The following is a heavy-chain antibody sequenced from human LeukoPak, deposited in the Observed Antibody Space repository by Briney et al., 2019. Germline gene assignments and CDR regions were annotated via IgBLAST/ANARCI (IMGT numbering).Heavy chain of an antibody. CDR2: ISSSSYI. CDR1: GLTFSSYS. D-gene: IGHD3-22*01. J-gene: IGHJ4*02. V-gene: IGHV3-21*01. Sequence: KPGGSLRLSCAASGLTFSSYSMNWVRQAPGKGLEWVSSISSSSYIYYADSVKGRFTISRDNAKNSLYLQMNSLRAEDTAVYYCARVGPGNYYDSSGYYYGFDYWGQGTLVTVSS. CDR3: ARVGPGNYYDSSGYYYGFDY.